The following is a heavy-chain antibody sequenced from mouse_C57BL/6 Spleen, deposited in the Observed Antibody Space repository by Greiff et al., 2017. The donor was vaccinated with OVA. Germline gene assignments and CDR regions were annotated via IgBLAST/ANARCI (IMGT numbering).Heavy chain of an antibody. CDR1: GFTFSDYG. J-gene: IGHJ1*03. Sequence: DVHLVDSGGGLVKPGGSLKLSCAASGFTFSDYGMHWVRQAPEKGLEWVAYISSGSSTIYYADTVKGRFTISSDNAKNTLFLQMTSLRSEDTAMYYCARPGDGNYVDFDVWGTGTTVTVSS. D-gene: IGHD2-1*01. CDR2: ISSGSSTI. CDR3: ARPGDGNYVDFDV. V-gene: IGHV5-17*01.